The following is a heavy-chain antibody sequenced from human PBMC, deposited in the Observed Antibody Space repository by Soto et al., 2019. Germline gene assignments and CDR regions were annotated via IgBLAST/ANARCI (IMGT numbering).Heavy chain of an antibody. J-gene: IGHJ4*02. CDR1: GFTFSSYV. CDR2: VSGSGGST. D-gene: IGHD2-2*01. CDR3: AKPLSSTSFLGYFDY. Sequence: GGSLRLSFAASGFTFSSYVMSWVRQAPGKGLEWVSAVSGSGGSTYYADSVKGRFTISRDNSKNTLYLQMNSLRAEDTAVYYCAKPLSSTSFLGYFDYWGQGTLVTVSS. V-gene: IGHV3-23*01.